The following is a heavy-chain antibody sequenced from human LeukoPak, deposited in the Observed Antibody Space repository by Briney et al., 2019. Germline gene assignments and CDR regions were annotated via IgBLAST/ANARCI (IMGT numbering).Heavy chain of an antibody. J-gene: IGHJ5*02. D-gene: IGHD1-26*01. V-gene: IGHV5-51*01. CDR1: GYRFTDYW. CDR2: IYPGDYDT. Sequence: GESLNISCKGSGYRFTDYWIGWVRQIPGKGLEWMGIIYPGDYDTRYSTSFQGQVTISADKSISTAYLQWSSLKASDTAMYYCARSPYRHIRSNWFDPWGQGTLVTVSS. CDR3: ARSPYRHIRSNWFDP.